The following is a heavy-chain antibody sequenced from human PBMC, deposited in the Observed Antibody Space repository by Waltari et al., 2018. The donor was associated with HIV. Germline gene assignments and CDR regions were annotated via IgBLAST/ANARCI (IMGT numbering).Heavy chain of an antibody. CDR3: ARRGDGFNQHARLDH. Sequence: QLHLQESGPGLVKPSETLALTCTVSGGSIPINDFYWAWIRQPPGKGLEWIGLMYNSGTTDYNPSLKSRVSMSRDTSKNRFSLRLHSVTAADTAIYYCARRGDGFNQHARLDHWGPGTLVTVSS. D-gene: IGHD2-2*01. CDR2: MYNSGTT. CDR1: GGSIPINDFY. V-gene: IGHV4-39*01. J-gene: IGHJ4*02.